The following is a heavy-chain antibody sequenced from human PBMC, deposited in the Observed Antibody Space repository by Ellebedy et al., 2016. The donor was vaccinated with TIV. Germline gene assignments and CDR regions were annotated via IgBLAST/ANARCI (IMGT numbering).Heavy chain of an antibody. CDR1: GYTFTTYA. D-gene: IGHD3-22*01. CDR3: ARDSYDSSGFDC. Sequence: AASVKVSCKASGYTFTTYAMHWARQAPGQRLEWMGRINAGNGNTKYSQKFQGRVTMTRDTSTSTVYMELSSLRSEDTAVYYCARDSYDSSGFDCWGQGTLVTVSS. V-gene: IGHV1-3*01. CDR2: INAGNGNT. J-gene: IGHJ4*02.